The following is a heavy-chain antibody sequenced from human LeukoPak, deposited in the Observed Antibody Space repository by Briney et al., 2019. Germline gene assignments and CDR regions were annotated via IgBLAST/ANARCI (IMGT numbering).Heavy chain of an antibody. J-gene: IGHJ4*02. D-gene: IGHD5-18*01. V-gene: IGHV3-23*01. Sequence: GSLRLSCAASGFTFSVYGMQWVRQAPGKGLEWVSAISGSGGSTYYADSVKGRFTISRDNSKNTLYLQMNSLRAEDTAVYYCAKAVSAAMVPYYFDYWGQGTLVTVSS. CDR1: GFTFSVYG. CDR2: ISGSGGST. CDR3: AKAVSAAMVPYYFDY.